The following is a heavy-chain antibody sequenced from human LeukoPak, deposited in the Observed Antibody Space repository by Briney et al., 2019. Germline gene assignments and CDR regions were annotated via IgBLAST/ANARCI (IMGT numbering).Heavy chain of an antibody. V-gene: IGHV4-30-2*01. D-gene: IGHD6-13*01. CDR3: ARYVHSSSWPTFDY. Sequence: SQTLSLTCTVSGGSISSGGYYWSWIRQHPGKGLEWIGYIYHGGSTSYNPSLKSRVTISVDRSKNQFSLRLSSVTAADTAVYYCARYVHSSSWPTFDYWGQGTLVTVSS. CDR2: IYHGGST. J-gene: IGHJ4*02. CDR1: GGSISSGGYY.